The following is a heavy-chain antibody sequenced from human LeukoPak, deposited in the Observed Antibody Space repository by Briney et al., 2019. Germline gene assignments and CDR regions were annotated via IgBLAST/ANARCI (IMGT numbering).Heavy chain of an antibody. J-gene: IGHJ4*02. Sequence: PGGSLRLSCAASGFTFSSYSMNWVRQAPGKGLEWVSYISSSSSTIYYADSVKGRFTISRDNAKNSLYLQRNSLRAEDTAVYYCAREYYDILTGYLEMDYWGQGTLVTVSS. CDR1: GFTFSSYS. CDR2: ISSSSSTI. CDR3: AREYYDILTGYLEMDY. V-gene: IGHV3-48*04. D-gene: IGHD3-9*01.